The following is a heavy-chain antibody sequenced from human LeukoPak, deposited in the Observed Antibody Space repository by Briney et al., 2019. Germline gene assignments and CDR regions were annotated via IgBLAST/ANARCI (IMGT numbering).Heavy chain of an antibody. CDR3: ARDREVIVEKPLDY. CDR2: IYHSGST. D-gene: IGHD1-26*01. J-gene: IGHJ4*02. V-gene: IGHV4-38-2*02. Sequence: SETLSLTCTVSGYSISSGYYWGWIRQPPGRGLEWIGSIYHSGSTYYNPSLKSRVTISVDTSKNQFSLKLSSVTAADTAVYYCARDREVIVEKPLDYWGQGTLVTVSS. CDR1: GYSISSGYY.